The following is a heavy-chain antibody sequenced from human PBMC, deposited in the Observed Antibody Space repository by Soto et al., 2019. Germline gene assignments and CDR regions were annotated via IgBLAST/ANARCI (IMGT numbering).Heavy chain of an antibody. CDR2: IRWNSGNI. Sequence: EVQLVESGGGLVQPGRSLRLSCVASGFTFDDYAMHWVRQAPGEGLEWVSGIRWNSGNIGYADSVKGRFTISRDNAKNSLYLQMNSLRAEDTALYYCAKEIGYSGKLFGGWFDPWGQGTLVTVSS. CDR3: AKEIGYSGKLFGGWFDP. D-gene: IGHD1-26*01. J-gene: IGHJ5*02. V-gene: IGHV3-9*01. CDR1: GFTFDDYA.